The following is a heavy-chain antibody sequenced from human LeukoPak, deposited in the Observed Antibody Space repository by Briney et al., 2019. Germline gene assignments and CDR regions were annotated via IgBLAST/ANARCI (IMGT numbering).Heavy chain of an antibody. CDR1: GFTFSSYG. CDR2: ISSSSSYI. J-gene: IGHJ4*02. CDR3: ARGCSGGSCHHY. Sequence: GGTLRLSCAASGFTFSSYGMNWVRQAPGKGLEWVSSISSSSSYIYYADSVKGRFTISRDNAKNSLYLQMNSLRAEDTAVYYCARGCSGGSCHHYWGQGTLVTVSS. D-gene: IGHD2-15*01. V-gene: IGHV3-21*01.